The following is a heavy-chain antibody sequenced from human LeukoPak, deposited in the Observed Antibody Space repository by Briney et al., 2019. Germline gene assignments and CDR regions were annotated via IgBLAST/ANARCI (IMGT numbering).Heavy chain of an antibody. Sequence: PGGSLRLSCAASGFTFSSYSMNWVRQAPGKGLEWVSSISSSSSYIYYADSVKGRFTISRDNAKNSLYLQMNSLRAEDTAVYYCAKGSVSMVRGAVNWFDPWGQGTLVTVSS. V-gene: IGHV3-21*01. D-gene: IGHD3-10*01. CDR3: AKGSVSMVRGAVNWFDP. J-gene: IGHJ5*02. CDR2: ISSSSSYI. CDR1: GFTFSSYS.